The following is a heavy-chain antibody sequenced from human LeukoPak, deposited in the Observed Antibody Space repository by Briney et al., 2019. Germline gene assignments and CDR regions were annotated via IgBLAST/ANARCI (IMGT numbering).Heavy chain of an antibody. CDR1: GYSISSGYY. CDR3: ARPDSGSYHAFDI. D-gene: IGHD1-26*01. J-gene: IGHJ3*02. CDR2: ISSSGNT. V-gene: IGHV4-38-2*02. Sequence: SETLSLTCTLSGYSISSGYYWGWIRQPPGKRLEWVGSISSSGNTYYNPTLKSRVTISVDTSKNQFSLKLNSVTAADTAVYYCARPDSGSYHAFDIWGQGTMVTVSS.